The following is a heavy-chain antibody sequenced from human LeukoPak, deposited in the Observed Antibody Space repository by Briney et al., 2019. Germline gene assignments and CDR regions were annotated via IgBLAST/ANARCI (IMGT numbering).Heavy chain of an antibody. J-gene: IGHJ4*02. CDR1: GGSISCGVSY. V-gene: IGHV4-61*02. CDR3: VRCRPPYSGGWYGGFDF. CDR2: VYSSGTT. D-gene: IGHD6-19*01. Sequence: PSETLSLTCTVSGGSISCGVSYWGWIRQPAGKGREWIGRVYSSGTTNDNPSLKSQFTISVDTSKNQFSLKLSSLTAAVTAVYYCVRCRPPYSGGWYGGFDFWGQGTLVTVSS.